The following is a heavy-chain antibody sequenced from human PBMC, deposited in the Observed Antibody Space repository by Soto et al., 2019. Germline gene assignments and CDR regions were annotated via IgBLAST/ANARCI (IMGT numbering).Heavy chain of an antibody. V-gene: IGHV1-2*02. D-gene: IGHD2-2*01. J-gene: IGHJ4*02. CDR1: EYTFTDNY. Sequence: ASVKVSCKTSEYTFTDNYIYWLRQAPGQGLEWMGWLNPNTGATDFAQRFQGRVTLTSDTSISTAYMELSRLTSDDTAVFYCARQSCSSTSCFYDYWGPGTLVT. CDR3: ARQSCSSTSCFYDY. CDR2: LNPNTGAT.